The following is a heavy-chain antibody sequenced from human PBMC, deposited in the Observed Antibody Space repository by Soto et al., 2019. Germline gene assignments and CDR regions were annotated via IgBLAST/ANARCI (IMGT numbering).Heavy chain of an antibody. Sequence: GGSLRLSCAASGFTFSIFAMSWVRQSPGKGLEWVPTISGSGGSTYYADTVKGRFTISRDNSMGTLYLQMKSLRVEDTAIYYCAKEVSLGSTVDLGYWGQGALVTVSS. CDR3: AKEVSLGSTVDLGY. V-gene: IGHV3-23*01. D-gene: IGHD7-27*01. J-gene: IGHJ4*02. CDR2: ISGSGGST. CDR1: GFTFSIFA.